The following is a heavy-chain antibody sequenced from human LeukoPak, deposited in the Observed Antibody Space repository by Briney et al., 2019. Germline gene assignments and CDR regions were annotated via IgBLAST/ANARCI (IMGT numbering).Heavy chain of an antibody. Sequence: ASVKVSCKASGYTFTSYGISWVRQAPGQGLEWMGWISAYNGNTNDAQKLRGRVTMTTDTSTSTAYMELRSLRSDDTDVYYCAGGYSGYDTYYYYYGMDVWGQGTKVTVSS. CDR3: AGGYSGYDTYYYYYGMDV. CDR1: GYTFTSYG. D-gene: IGHD5-12*01. CDR2: ISAYNGNT. J-gene: IGHJ6*02. V-gene: IGHV1-18*01.